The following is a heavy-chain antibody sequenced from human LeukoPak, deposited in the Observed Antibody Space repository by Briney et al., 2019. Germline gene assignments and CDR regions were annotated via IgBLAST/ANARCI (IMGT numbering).Heavy chain of an antibody. V-gene: IGHV4-59*01. CDR2: IYYSGST. J-gene: IGHJ4*02. CDR1: GGSISSYY. D-gene: IGHD3-3*01. Sequence: SETLSLTCTVSGGSISSYYWSWIRQPPGKGLKWIGYIYYSGSTNYNPSLKSRVTISVDTSKNQFSLKLSSVTAADTAVYYCARGDWSGYYSYFDYWGQGTLVTVSS. CDR3: ARGDWSGYYSYFDY.